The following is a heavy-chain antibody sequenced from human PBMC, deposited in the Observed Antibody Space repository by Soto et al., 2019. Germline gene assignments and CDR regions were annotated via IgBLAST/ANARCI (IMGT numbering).Heavy chain of an antibody. Sequence: SVKVSCKASGGTFSSYAVSWVRQAPGQGLEWMGVIIPLLNTPKYAPKFQDRVTITADASATTAYMGLRGLRSEDTAVYYCARESSSPNYYYDGMDVWGQGTTVTVSS. V-gene: IGHV1-69*13. CDR2: IIPLLNTP. CDR3: ARESSSPNYYYDGMDV. D-gene: IGHD6-6*01. J-gene: IGHJ6*02. CDR1: GGTFSSYA.